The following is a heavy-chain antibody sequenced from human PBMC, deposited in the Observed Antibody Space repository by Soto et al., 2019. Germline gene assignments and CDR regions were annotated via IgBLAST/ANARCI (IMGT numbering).Heavy chain of an antibody. CDR1: GYSFTSYW. D-gene: IGHD6-13*01. CDR2: IDPSDSYT. J-gene: IGHJ6*02. CDR3: ARRRSSTLYYYYYYGMDV. Sequence: GESLKISCKGSGYSFTSYWISWVRQMPGKGLEWMGRIDPSDSYTNYSPSFQGHVTISADKSISTAYLQWSSLKASDTAMYYCARRRSSTLYYYYYYGMDVWGQGTTVTVSS. V-gene: IGHV5-10-1*01.